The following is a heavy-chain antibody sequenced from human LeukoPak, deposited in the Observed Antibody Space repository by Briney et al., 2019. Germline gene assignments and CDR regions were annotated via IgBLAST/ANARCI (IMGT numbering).Heavy chain of an antibody. D-gene: IGHD3-22*01. V-gene: IGHV3-20*04. CDR1: GFTFDDYG. J-gene: IGHJ6*03. Sequence: PGGSLRLSCAASGFTFDDYGMSWVRQAPGKGLEWVSGINWNGGRTGYADSVKGRFTISRDNAKNSLYLQMNSLRAEDTALYYCARHYYDSSGYYHYYYYYYMDVWGKGTTVTVSS. CDR3: ARHYYDSSGYYHYYYYYYMDV. CDR2: INWNGGRT.